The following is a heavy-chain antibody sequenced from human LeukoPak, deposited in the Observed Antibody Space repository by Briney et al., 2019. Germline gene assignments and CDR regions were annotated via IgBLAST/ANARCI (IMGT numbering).Heavy chain of an antibody. Sequence: SETLSLTCTVSGGSISSGSYYWSWIRQPAGKGLEWIGRIYTSGSTNYNPSLRSRVTISVDTSKNQFSLKLSSVTAADTAVYYCARSLDTFDDYWGQGTLVTVSS. V-gene: IGHV4-61*02. D-gene: IGHD3-16*01. CDR3: ARSLDTFDDY. CDR2: IYTSGST. CDR1: GGSISSGSYY. J-gene: IGHJ4*02.